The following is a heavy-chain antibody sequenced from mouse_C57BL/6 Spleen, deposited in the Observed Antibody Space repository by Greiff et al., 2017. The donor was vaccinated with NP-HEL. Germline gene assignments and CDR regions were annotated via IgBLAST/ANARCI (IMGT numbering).Heavy chain of an antibody. CDR2: IDPADGDT. Sequence: EVQLQQSGAELVRPGASVQLSCTASGFNIKDYYMHWVKQRPEQGLEWIGRIDPADGDTEYAPKFQGKATMTADTSSNTAYLQLSSLSSEDTAVYYCTLISTVVPTAYWGQGTLVTVSA. D-gene: IGHD1-1*01. V-gene: IGHV14-1*01. J-gene: IGHJ3*01. CDR3: TLISTVVPTAY. CDR1: GFNIKDYY.